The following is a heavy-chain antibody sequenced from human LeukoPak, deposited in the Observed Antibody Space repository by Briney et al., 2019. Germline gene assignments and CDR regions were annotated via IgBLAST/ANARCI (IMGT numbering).Heavy chain of an antibody. CDR2: ITSTSYI. CDR3: ARDTNYYDTSGYYSGSDFDY. CDR1: GFTVSNNY. Sequence: PGGSLRLSCAASGFTVSNNYMRWVRQAPGKGLEWVSSITSTSYIYYSDSVKGRFTISRDDAKKSLFLQMSSLRAEDTAVYYCARDTNYYDTSGYYSGSDFDYWGQGTLVTVSS. J-gene: IGHJ4*02. V-gene: IGHV3-69-1*01. D-gene: IGHD3-22*01.